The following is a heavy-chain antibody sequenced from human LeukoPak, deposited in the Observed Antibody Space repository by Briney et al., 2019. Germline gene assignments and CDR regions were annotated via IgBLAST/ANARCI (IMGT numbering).Heavy chain of an antibody. CDR3: ARSYYDSSGYRLAAFDI. CDR1: GYSLSRGYY. J-gene: IGHJ3*02. V-gene: IGHV4-38-2*01. Sequence: PETLSLTCAVSGYSLSRGYYWGWIRQPPGKGLEWIGSIYHSVSTSYNPSLKSRVTISVDTSKNQFPLKLSSVTAADTAVYYCARSYYDSSGYRLAAFDIWGQGTMVTVSS. CDR2: IYHSVST. D-gene: IGHD3-22*01.